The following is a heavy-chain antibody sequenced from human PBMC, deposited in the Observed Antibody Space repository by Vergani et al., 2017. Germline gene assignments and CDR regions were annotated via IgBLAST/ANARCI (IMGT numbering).Heavy chain of an antibody. V-gene: IGHV4-34*01. J-gene: IGHJ2*01. Sequence: QVQLQQWGAGLLKPSETLSLTCAVYGGSFSGYYWSWIRQPPGKGLEWIGEINHSGSTNYNPSLKSRVTISVDTSKNPFSLKLSSVTAADTAVYYCARVQNYIVVVPAAKSLITDWYFDLWGRGTLVTVSS. CDR2: INHSGST. CDR3: ARVQNYIVVVPAAKSLITDWYFDL. D-gene: IGHD2-2*01. CDR1: GGSFSGYY.